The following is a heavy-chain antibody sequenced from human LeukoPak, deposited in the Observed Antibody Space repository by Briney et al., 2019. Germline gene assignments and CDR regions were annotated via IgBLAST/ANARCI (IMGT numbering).Heavy chain of an antibody. CDR2: INTYDGNT. V-gene: IGHV1-18*01. D-gene: IGHD6-13*01. CDR3: ASPNTGYSRRHAFDI. J-gene: IGHJ3*02. Sequence: ASVKVSCKASGYTFTSYGISWVRPAPGQGLEWMGWINTYDGNTNYAQKLQGGVTMSTDTSTTTAYMEFRSLRSDDTAVYYCASPNTGYSRRHAFDIWGQGTMVTVSS. CDR1: GYTFTSYG.